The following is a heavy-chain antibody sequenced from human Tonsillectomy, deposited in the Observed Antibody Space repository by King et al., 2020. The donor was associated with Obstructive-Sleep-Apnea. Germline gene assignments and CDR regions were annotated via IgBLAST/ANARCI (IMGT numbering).Heavy chain of an antibody. Sequence: VQLVQSGGVVVQPGGSLRLSCAASGFTFDDYTMHWVRQAPGKGLEWVSLISWDGGSTYYVDSVKGRFTISRDNSKNSLYLQMNSLRTEDTALYYCAKDSGSYYWDKFDYWGQGTLVTVSS. V-gene: IGHV3-43*01. CDR1: GFTFDDYT. CDR2: ISWDGGST. J-gene: IGHJ4*02. CDR3: AKDSGSYYWDKFDY. D-gene: IGHD3-10*01.